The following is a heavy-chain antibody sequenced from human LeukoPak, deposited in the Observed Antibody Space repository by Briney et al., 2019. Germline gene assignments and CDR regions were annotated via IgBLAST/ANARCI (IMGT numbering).Heavy chain of an antibody. D-gene: IGHD3-22*01. CDR2: IIPIFGTA. J-gene: IGHJ3*02. CDR1: CGTFSSYA. Sequence: SVKVSCKASCGTFSSYAISWVRQAPGQGLEWMGGIIPIFGTANYAQKFQGRVTITADESTSTAYMELSSLRSEDTAVYYCARTRITMNYDAFDIWGQGTMVTVSS. CDR3: ARTRITMNYDAFDI. V-gene: IGHV1-69*13.